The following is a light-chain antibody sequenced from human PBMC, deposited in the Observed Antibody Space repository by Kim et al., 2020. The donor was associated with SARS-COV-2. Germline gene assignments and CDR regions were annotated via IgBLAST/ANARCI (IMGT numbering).Light chain of an antibody. V-gene: IGKV3-20*01. CDR2: DTS. J-gene: IGKJ4*01. Sequence: EIVLTQSPVTLSLSPGERATLSCRASQSVGSRSLAWYQQKPGQPPRLLMYDTSKRATGVPDRFSGSGSGTDFTLTVSRLEAEDYAVYYCQQYLKSPLTFGGGTKVDIK. CDR3: QQYLKSPLT. CDR1: QSVGSRS.